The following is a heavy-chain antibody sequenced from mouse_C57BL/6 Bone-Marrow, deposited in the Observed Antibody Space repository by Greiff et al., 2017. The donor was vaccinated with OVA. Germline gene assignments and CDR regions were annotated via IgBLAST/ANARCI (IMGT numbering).Heavy chain of an antibody. CDR3: ALNSSGHYAMGY. V-gene: IGHV1-81*01. D-gene: IGHD3-2*02. CDR1: GYTFTSYG. J-gene: IGHJ4*01. CDR2: IYPRRGNT. Sequence: VQLQQSGAELARPGASVKLSCKASGYTFTSYGIRWVKQRTGQGLEWIGEIYPRRGNTYYNEKFKGKATLTADKSSSTAYMELRSLTSEDSAVLFCALNSSGHYAMGYWGQGTSGTGSS.